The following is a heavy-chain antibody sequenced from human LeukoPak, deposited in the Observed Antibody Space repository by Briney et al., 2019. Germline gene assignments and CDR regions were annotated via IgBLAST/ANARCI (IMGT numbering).Heavy chain of an antibody. D-gene: IGHD3-16*01. CDR2: IIPIFGTA. Sequence: GASVKVSCKASGGTFSSYAISWVRQAPGQGLEWMGGIIPIFGTANYAQKFQGRVTITTDESTSTAYMELSSLRSEDTAVYYCAGDYDGGGNVWFDPWGQGTLVTVSS. CDR1: GGTFSSYA. CDR3: AGDYDGGGNVWFDP. J-gene: IGHJ5*02. V-gene: IGHV1-69*05.